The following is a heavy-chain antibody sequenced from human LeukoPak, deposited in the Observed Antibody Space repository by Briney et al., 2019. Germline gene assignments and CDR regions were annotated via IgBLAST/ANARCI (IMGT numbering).Heavy chain of an antibody. CDR2: IYYSGST. CDR3: ARIYGSGSEAEGY. V-gene: IGHV4-61*01. D-gene: IGHD3-10*01. J-gene: IGHJ4*02. Sequence: PSETLSLTCTVSGGSISSSSYYWSWIRQPPGKGLEWIGYIYYSGSTNYNPSLKSRVTISVDTSKNQFSLKLSSVTAADTAVYYCARIYGSGSEAEGYWGQGTLVTVSS. CDR1: GGSISSSSYY.